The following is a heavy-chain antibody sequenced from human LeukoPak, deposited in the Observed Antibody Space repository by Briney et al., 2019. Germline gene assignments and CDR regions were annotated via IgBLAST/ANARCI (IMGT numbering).Heavy chain of an antibody. Sequence: GASVKVSCKASGYTFTSYGISWVRQAPGQGLEWMGWMNPNSGNTGYAQKFQGRVTMTRNTSISTAYMELSSLRSEDTAVYYCARTPLRLLSDYWGQGTLVTVSS. V-gene: IGHV1-8*02. D-gene: IGHD2/OR15-2a*01. CDR2: MNPNSGNT. CDR1: GYTFTSYG. J-gene: IGHJ4*02. CDR3: ARTPLRLLSDY.